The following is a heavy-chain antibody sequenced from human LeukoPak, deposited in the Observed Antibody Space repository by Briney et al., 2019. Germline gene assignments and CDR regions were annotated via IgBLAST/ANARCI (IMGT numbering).Heavy chain of an antibody. D-gene: IGHD3-22*01. Sequence: ASVTVSCKASGYTFTSYGISWVRQAPGQGLEWMGWISAYNGNTNYAQKLQGRVTMTTDTSTSTAYMELRSLRSDDTAVYYCARDPRLDYYDSRMSWFDPWGQGTLVTVSS. CDR3: ARDPRLDYYDSRMSWFDP. CDR2: ISAYNGNT. CDR1: GYTFTSYG. J-gene: IGHJ5*02. V-gene: IGHV1-18*01.